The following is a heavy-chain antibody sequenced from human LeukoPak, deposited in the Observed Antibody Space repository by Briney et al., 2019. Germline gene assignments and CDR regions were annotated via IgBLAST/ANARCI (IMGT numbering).Heavy chain of an antibody. J-gene: IGHJ6*02. D-gene: IGHD3-22*01. CDR1: GFTFSSYS. CDR2: ISSSSSYI. CDR3: ARESHYYDSSGYYGGYYYYGMDV. V-gene: IGHV3-21*01. Sequence: GGSLRLSCAASGFTFSSYSMNWVRQAPGKGLEWVSSISSSSSYIYYADSVKGRFTISGDNAKNSLYLQMNSLRAEDTAVYYCARESHYYDSSGYYGGYYYYGMDVWGQGTTVTVSS.